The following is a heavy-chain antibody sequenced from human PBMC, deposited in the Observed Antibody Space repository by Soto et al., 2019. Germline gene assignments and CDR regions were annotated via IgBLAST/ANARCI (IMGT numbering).Heavy chain of an antibody. CDR1: GFTFNDFV. CDR3: ARTPHYDLWSGYFYFDH. D-gene: IGHD3-3*01. J-gene: IGHJ4*02. Sequence: EVQLVESGGGLLQPGGSLRLSCQASGFTFNDFVLSWVRQAPGKGLEWVSAFRGGDDTSYYADSVKGRAAVSRDNSYNTLHLQMNSLRPEDSAIYYCARTPHYDLWSGYFYFDHWGQGALVTVSS. V-gene: IGHV3-23*04. CDR2: FRGGDDTS.